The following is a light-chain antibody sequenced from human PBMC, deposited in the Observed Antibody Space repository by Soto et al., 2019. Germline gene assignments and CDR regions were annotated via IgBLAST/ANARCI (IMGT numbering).Light chain of an antibody. V-gene: IGKV1-5*03. CDR3: QQYNFYPLT. CDR1: QSLSSW. J-gene: IGKJ4*01. Sequence: DIQMTQSPSTLSASVGDRVTITCRASQSLSSWLAWYQQRPGKAPNLLIYKASSLERGVPSRFSGSGSGTEFTLTISSLQPDDFATYYCQQYNFYPLTFGGGTKVAIK. CDR2: KAS.